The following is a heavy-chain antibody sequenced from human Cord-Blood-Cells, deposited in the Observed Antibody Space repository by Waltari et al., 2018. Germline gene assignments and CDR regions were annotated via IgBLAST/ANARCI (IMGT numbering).Heavy chain of an antibody. CDR2: INHSGST. V-gene: IGHV4-34*01. CDR3: ARDSLGYWYFDL. Sequence: QVQLQQWGAGLLKPSETLSLTCAVYGGSFSGYYWSWIRQPPGKGLEWIGEINHSGSTNYHPPLKRRVTISEDTSKNQFSLKLSSVTAADTAVYYCARDSLGYWYFDLWGRGTLVTVSS. J-gene: IGHJ2*01. CDR1: GGSFSGYY. D-gene: IGHD7-27*01.